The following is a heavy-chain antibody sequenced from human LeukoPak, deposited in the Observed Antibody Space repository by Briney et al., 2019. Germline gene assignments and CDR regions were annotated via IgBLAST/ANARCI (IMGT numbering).Heavy chain of an antibody. CDR2: INWNGGST. V-gene: IGHV3-20*01. D-gene: IGHD2-15*01. CDR1: GFTFDDYG. J-gene: IGHJ6*03. CDR3: ARVRGYCSGGSCCSYYYYYMDV. Sequence: PGGSLRLSCAASGFTFDDYGMSWVRQAPGKGLEWVSGINWNGGSTGYADSVKGRFTISRDNAKNSLYLQMNSLRAEDTALYHCARVRGYCSGGSCCSYYYYYMDVWGKGTTVTISS.